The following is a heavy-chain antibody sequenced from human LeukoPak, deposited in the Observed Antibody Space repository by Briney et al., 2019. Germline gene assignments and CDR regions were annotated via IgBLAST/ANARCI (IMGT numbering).Heavy chain of an antibody. V-gene: IGHV4-59*01. Sequence: GSLRLSCAASGFTFSSYWMSWIRQPPGKGLEWIGYIYYSGSTNYNPSLKSRVTISVDTSKNQFSLKLSSVTAADTAVYYCARTTEGYCRGRSCYSYYYYMDVWGKGTTVTVSS. CDR2: IYYSGST. CDR3: ARTTEGYCRGRSCYSYYYYMDV. CDR1: GFTFSSYW. J-gene: IGHJ6*03. D-gene: IGHD2-15*01.